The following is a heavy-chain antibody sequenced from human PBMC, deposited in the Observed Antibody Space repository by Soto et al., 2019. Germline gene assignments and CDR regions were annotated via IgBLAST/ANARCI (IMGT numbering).Heavy chain of an antibody. D-gene: IGHD3-9*01. J-gene: IGHJ4*01. Sequence: PSETLSLTCTVSGGSISSGYYYWSWIRQPPGKGLEWIGYIYYSGSSYYNPSLKSRVTISVDTSKKQFSLKLSSVTAADTAVYFCARHGNDILTSPFDYWGQGTLVTVSS. CDR1: GGSISSGYYY. V-gene: IGHV4-30-4*01. CDR2: IYYSGSS. CDR3: ARHGNDILTSPFDY.